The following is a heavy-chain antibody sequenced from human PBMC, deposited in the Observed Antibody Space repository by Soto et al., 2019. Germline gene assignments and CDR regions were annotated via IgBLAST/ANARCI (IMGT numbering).Heavy chain of an antibody. J-gene: IGHJ6*02. CDR2: IYHSGST. V-gene: IGHV4-4*02. CDR3: AILLRSTYGMDV. CDR1: GGSISSSNW. Sequence: QVQLQEWGPGLVKPSGTLSLTCAVSGGSISSSNWWTWVRQPPGKGLEWIGEIYHSGSTNYNPSLKSRVTIAVDKSKNQFSLKVTSVTAADTAVYYCAILLRSTYGMDVWGQGTTVTVSS. D-gene: IGHD3-3*01.